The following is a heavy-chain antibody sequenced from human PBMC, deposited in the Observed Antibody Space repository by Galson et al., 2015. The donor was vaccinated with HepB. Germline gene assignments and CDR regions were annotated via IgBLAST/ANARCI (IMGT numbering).Heavy chain of an antibody. CDR1: GFTFSSYG. D-gene: IGHD3-22*01. CDR2: ISYDGSNK. V-gene: IGHV3-30*18. CDR3: AKDQGGRYYDSSGYGIYDY. Sequence: SLRLSCAASGFTFSSYGMHWVRQAPGKGLEWVAVISYDGSNKYYADSVKGRFTISRDNSKNTLYLQMNSLRAEDTAVYYCAKDQGGRYYDSSGYGIYDYWGQGTLVTVSS. J-gene: IGHJ4*02.